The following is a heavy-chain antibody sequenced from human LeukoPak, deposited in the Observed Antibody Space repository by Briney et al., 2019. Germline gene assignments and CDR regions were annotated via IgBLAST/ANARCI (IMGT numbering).Heavy chain of an antibody. D-gene: IGHD1-26*01. J-gene: IGHJ4*02. CDR2: ISSSSSYI. CDR3: ARGVGGTYYSDY. CDR1: GFTFSSYS. V-gene: IGHV3-21*01. Sequence: GGSLRLSCAASGFTFSSYSMNWVRQAPGKGLEWVSSISSSSSYIYYADSVKGRFTISRDNSKNTLYLQMNSLRAEDTAVYYCARGVGGTYYSDYWGQGTLVTVSS.